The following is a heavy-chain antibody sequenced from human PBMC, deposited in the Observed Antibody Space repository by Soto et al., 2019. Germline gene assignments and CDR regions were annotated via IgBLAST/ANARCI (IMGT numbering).Heavy chain of an antibody. D-gene: IGHD3-22*01. Sequence: WPSVKVSCKAFGFIFNNYAISWVRQAPGQGLEWMGWISANSGNTNYVQKLQGRVTMTTDTSTSTAYMELRSLRSDDTAVYYCATAGNYDSSGRDFWGQGTLVTVSS. V-gene: IGHV1-18*04. CDR2: ISANSGNT. J-gene: IGHJ4*02. CDR1: GFIFNNYA. CDR3: ATAGNYDSSGRDF.